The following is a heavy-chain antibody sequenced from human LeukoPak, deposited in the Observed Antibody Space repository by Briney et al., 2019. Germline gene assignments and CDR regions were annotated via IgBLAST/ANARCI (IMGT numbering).Heavy chain of an antibody. V-gene: IGHV4-34*01. D-gene: IGHD6-6*01. CDR2: INHSGSS. CDR1: GESFSGYY. J-gene: IGHJ4*02. Sequence: KPSETLSLTCAVYGESFSGYYWTWIRQPPGQGPEWIGEINHSGSSNYNPSLKSRVTISVDKSKNQFSLKLSSVTAADTAVYYCARGGYSSSSGIRGYFDYWGQGTLVTVSS. CDR3: ARGGYSSSSGIRGYFDY.